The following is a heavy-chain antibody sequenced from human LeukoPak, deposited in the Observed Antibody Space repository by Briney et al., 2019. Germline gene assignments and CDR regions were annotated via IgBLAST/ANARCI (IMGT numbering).Heavy chain of an antibody. CDR3: ASTFTCGGDCYSEKFDY. CDR1: GFTFSSYS. V-gene: IGHV3-21*01. J-gene: IGHJ4*02. D-gene: IGHD2-21*02. Sequence: GGSLRLSCAASGFTFSSYSMNWVRQAPGKGLEWVSSISSSSSYIYYADSVKGRFTISRDNAKDSLYLQMNSLRAEDTAVYYCASTFTCGGDCYSEKFDYWGQGTLVTVSS. CDR2: ISSSSSYI.